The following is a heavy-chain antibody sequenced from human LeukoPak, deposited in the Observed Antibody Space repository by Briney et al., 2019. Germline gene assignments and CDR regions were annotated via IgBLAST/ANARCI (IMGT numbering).Heavy chain of an antibody. V-gene: IGHV4-59*01. CDR1: GGSISSYY. J-gene: IGHJ4*02. CDR2: IYYGGST. D-gene: IGHD2-2*01. CDR3: ARSPKIVVLDY. Sequence: SETLSLPCTVSGGSISSYYWSWIRQPPGKGLEWIGYIYYGGSTNYNPSLKSRVTISVDTSKNQFSLKLSSVTAADTAVYYCARSPKIVVLDYWGQGTLVTVSS.